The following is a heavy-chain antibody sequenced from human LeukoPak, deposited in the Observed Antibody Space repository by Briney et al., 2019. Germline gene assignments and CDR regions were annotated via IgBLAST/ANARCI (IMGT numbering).Heavy chain of an antibody. CDR3: SSGWENFDY. V-gene: IGHV3-30-3*01. CDR1: GFTFSSYA. J-gene: IGHJ4*03. Sequence: GGSLRLSCAASGFTFSSYAMHWVRQAPGKGLEWVAVISYDGSNKYYADSVKGRFTISRDNSKNTLYLQMNSLRAEDTAVYYCSSGWENFDYWGQGTTVTVSS. CDR2: ISYDGSNK. D-gene: IGHD6-19*01.